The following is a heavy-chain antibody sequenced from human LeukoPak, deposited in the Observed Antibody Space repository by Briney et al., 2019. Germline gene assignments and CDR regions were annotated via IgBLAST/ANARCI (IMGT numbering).Heavy chain of an antibody. CDR1: GGTFSSYA. V-gene: IGHV1-69*13. Sequence: SVKVSCKASGGTFSSYAISWVRQAPGQGLEWMGGIIPIFGTANYAQKFQGRVTITADESTSTAYMGLSSLRSEDTAVYYCAGAPEEVVAAQTGWGQGTLVTVSS. D-gene: IGHD2-15*01. CDR2: IIPIFGTA. CDR3: AGAPEEVVAAQTG. J-gene: IGHJ4*02.